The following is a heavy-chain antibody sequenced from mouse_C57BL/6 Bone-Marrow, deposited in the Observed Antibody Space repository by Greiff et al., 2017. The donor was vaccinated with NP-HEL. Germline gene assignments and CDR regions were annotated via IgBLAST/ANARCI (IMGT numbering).Heavy chain of an antibody. V-gene: IGHV1-55*01. CDR3: ARSGGSSYGWYFDV. CDR2: IYPGSGST. Sequence: QVQLQQPGAELVKPGASVKMSCKASGYTFTSYWITWVKQRPGQGLEWIGDIYPGSGSTNYNEKFKSKATLTVDTSSSTAYMQLSSLTSEDSAVYYCARSGGSSYGWYFDVWGTGTTVTVSS. CDR1: GYTFTSYW. J-gene: IGHJ1*03. D-gene: IGHD1-1*01.